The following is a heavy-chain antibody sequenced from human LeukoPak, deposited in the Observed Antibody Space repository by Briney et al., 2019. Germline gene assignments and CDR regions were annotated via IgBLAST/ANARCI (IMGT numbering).Heavy chain of an antibody. J-gene: IGHJ5*02. V-gene: IGHV1-2*02. CDR1: GYTFTGYY. CDR3: ARDAGYCSSTSCQGGWFDP. Sequence: EASVKVSCKASGYTFTGYYMHWVRQAPGQGREWMGWINPNSGGTNYAQKFQGRVTMTRDTSISTAYMELSRLRSDDTAVYYCARDAGYCSSTSCQGGWFDPWGQGTLVTVSS. D-gene: IGHD2-2*01. CDR2: INPNSGGT.